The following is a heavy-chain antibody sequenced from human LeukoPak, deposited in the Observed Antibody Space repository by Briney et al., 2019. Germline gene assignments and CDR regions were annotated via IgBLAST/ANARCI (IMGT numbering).Heavy chain of an antibody. V-gene: IGHV1-69*04. J-gene: IGHJ6*02. Sequence: SVKVSCKASGGTFSSYAISWVRQAPGQGLEWMGRIIPILGIANYAQKFQGRVTITADKSTSTAYMELSSLRSEDTAVYYCARSSGGWPNYYYYYGMDVWGQGTTVTVSS. CDR3: ARSSGGWPNYYYYYGMDV. CDR2: IIPILGIA. D-gene: IGHD6-19*01. CDR1: GGTFSSYA.